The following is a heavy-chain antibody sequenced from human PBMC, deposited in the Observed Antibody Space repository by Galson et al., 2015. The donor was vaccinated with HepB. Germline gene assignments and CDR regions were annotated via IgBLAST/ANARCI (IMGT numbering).Heavy chain of an antibody. D-gene: IGHD3-3*01. CDR3: ARGRNGRFLEWLLPADYYYYYMDV. J-gene: IGHJ6*03. Sequence: SVKVSCKASGYTFTSYDINWVRQATGQGLEWMGWMNPNSGNTGYAQKFQGRVTMTRNTSISTAYMELSSLRSEDTAVYYCARGRNGRFLEWLLPADYYYYYMDVWGKGTTVTVSS. V-gene: IGHV1-8*01. CDR1: GYTFTSYD. CDR2: MNPNSGNT.